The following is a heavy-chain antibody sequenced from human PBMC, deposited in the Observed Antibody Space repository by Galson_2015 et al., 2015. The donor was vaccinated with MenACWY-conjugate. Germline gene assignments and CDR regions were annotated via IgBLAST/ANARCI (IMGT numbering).Heavy chain of an antibody. Sequence: SLRLSCAASGFSVSSNYMSWVRQAPGKGLEWVSVIYSGGSTYYADSVKGRFTISRDNSKNTLYLQMNSLRAEDTAVYYCAKDRGVDIVVYYFDYWGQGTLVTVSS. CDR1: GFSVSSNY. CDR3: AKDRGVDIVVYYFDY. J-gene: IGHJ4*02. D-gene: IGHD5-12*01. V-gene: IGHV3-66*02. CDR2: IYSGGST.